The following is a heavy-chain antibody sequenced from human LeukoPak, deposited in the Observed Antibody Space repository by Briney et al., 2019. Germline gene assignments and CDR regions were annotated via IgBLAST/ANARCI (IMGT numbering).Heavy chain of an antibody. CDR1: GFTFDRFT. CDR3: AKEVDCPSDCLFFHS. Sequence: SLXXXCXASGFTFDRFTIHWVRQTPGKGLEWVSLINRRGHTFYSDSVKGRFTISRDNSRNSVFLQMNSLRPEDTALYHCAKEVDCPSDCLFFHSWGQGTLVTVSS. J-gene: IGHJ4*02. D-gene: IGHD2-21*02. V-gene: IGHV3-43*01. CDR2: INRRGHT.